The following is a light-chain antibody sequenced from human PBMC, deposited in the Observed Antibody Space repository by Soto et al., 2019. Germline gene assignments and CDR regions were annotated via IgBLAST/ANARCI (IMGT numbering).Light chain of an antibody. Sequence: QAVVTQPPSASGTPGQTVTISCSGSSSNIARNTESWYQGVPGTAPRLLIYNNNQRPSGVPDRFSASKSGTSASLAISGLQSEDEADYYCATWDDSLNGVVFGGGTKVTVL. CDR3: ATWDDSLNGVV. CDR2: NNN. CDR1: SSNIARNT. J-gene: IGLJ2*01. V-gene: IGLV1-44*01.